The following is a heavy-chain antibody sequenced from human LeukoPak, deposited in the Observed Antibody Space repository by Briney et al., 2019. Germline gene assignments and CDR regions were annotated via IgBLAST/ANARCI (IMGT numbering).Heavy chain of an antibody. CDR3: ATSSSWRRYYYYMDV. J-gene: IGHJ6*03. CDR1: GYTFTGYY. CDR2: INPNSGGT. V-gene: IGHV1-2*02. Sequence: GASVKVSCKASGYTFTGYYMHWVRQAPGQGLEWIGWINPNSGGTNYAQKFQGRVTMTRDTSISTAYMELSRLRSDDTAVYYCATSSSWRRYYYYMDVWGKGTTVTVSS. D-gene: IGHD6-6*01.